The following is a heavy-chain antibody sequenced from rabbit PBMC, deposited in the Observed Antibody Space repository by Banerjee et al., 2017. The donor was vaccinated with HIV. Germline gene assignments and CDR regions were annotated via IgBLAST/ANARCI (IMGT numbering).Heavy chain of an antibody. CDR3: ARDLAGVIGWNFNL. CDR2: INSNTGNT. V-gene: IGHV1S45*01. CDR1: GFDFSSYG. J-gene: IGHJ4*01. Sequence: QEQLVESGGGLVQPGGSLKLSCKASGFDFSSYGVSWVRQAPGKGLEWIACINSNTGNTVFASWAICPVTISKTSSATVTLQMTSLTAADTATYFCARDLAGVIGWNFNLWGPGTLVTIS. D-gene: IGHD4-1*01.